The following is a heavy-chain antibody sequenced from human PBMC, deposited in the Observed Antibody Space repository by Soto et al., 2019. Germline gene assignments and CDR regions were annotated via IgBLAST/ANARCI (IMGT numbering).Heavy chain of an antibody. Sequence: PGGSLRLSCVASGFSFGTYARTWVRQVPGKGLEWVSTISGGIGSTFYADSVKGRLSISRDNSKNTLYLQLNSLRFEDTAVYYCAKDDFTDRGDDYFDYWGPGTLVTVSS. J-gene: IGHJ4*02. V-gene: IGHV3-23*01. D-gene: IGHD2-21*02. CDR3: AKDDFTDRGDDYFDY. CDR1: GFSFGTYA. CDR2: ISGGIGST.